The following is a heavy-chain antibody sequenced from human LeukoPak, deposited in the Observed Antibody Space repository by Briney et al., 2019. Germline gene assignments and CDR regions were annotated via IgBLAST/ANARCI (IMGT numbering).Heavy chain of an antibody. J-gene: IGHJ4*02. Sequence: GSLRLSCAASGFTFSDYYMSWIRQAPGKGLEWVSYISSSSSYTNYADSVKGRFTISRDNAKNSLYLQMNSLRAEDTAVYYCARETYYYDSSGYYEIEYFDYWGQGTLVTVSS. V-gene: IGHV3-11*05. CDR2: ISSSSSYT. CDR3: ARETYYYDSSGYYEIEYFDY. D-gene: IGHD3-22*01. CDR1: GFTFSDYY.